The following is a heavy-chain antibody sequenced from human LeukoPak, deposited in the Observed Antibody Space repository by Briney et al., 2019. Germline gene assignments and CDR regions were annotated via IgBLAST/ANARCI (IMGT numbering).Heavy chain of an antibody. Sequence: GGSLRLSCSASGFAFSDYWMNWVRQASGKGPEWVANINLGGSAKLYVDSVKGRCTISRDNAKNSLYLQMDSLRVEDTAVYYCAAWGLHNYWGQGTLVTVSS. CDR3: AAWGLHNY. D-gene: IGHD7-27*01. CDR2: INLGGSAK. J-gene: IGHJ4*02. V-gene: IGHV3-7*01. CDR1: GFAFSDYW.